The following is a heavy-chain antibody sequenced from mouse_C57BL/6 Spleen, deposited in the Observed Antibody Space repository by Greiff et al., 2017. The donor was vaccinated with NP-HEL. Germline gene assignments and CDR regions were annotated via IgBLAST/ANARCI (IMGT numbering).Heavy chain of an antibody. CDR3: ARLGSDEGLFAY. J-gene: IGHJ3*01. CDR1: GYTFTSYW. CDR2: IDPSDSET. Sequence: QVQLQQPGAELVRPGSSVKLSCKASGYTFTSYWMHWVKQRPIQGLEWIGNIDPSDSETHYNQKFKGKATLTVDKSSSTAYMQLSSLTSEDSAVYYCARLGSDEGLFAYWGQGTLVTVSA. V-gene: IGHV1-52*01.